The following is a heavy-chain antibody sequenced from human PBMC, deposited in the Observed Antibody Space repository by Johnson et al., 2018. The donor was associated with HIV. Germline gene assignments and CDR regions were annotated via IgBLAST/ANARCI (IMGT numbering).Heavy chain of an antibody. D-gene: IGHD6-13*01. CDR1: GFTVSSNH. Sequence: QVQLVESGGGLVQPGGSLRLSCVASGFTVSSNHMTWVRQAPGKGLEWVSVISYDGSNKYYADSVKGRFTISRDNSKNTLYLQMNSLSAEDTAVYYWARDGRQQGLNAFDIWGQGTMVTVSS. CDR3: ARDGRQQGLNAFDI. J-gene: IGHJ3*02. V-gene: IGHV3-30-3*01. CDR2: ISYDGSNK.